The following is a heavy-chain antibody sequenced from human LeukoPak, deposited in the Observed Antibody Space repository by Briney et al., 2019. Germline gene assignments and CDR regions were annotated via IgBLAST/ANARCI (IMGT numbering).Heavy chain of an antibody. J-gene: IGHJ4*02. Sequence: ADTLSLTCAVVVGSFSNLYWTGIRRPPGRGGEGVGEIKHGGRTHYIPSVKSRVSISGDNARNQVYLKLNSVRAEDTAVYYCARVPLARVVTSSISADFDYWGQGTLVTVSS. CDR3: ARVPLARVVTSSISADFDY. CDR2: IKHGGRT. V-gene: IGHV4-34*01. D-gene: IGHD2-21*02. CDR1: VGSFSNLY.